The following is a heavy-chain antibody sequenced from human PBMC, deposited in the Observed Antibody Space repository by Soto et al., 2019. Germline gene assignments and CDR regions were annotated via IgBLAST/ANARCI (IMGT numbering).Heavy chain of an antibody. V-gene: IGHV3-23*01. CDR3: AKDSIVGATTSWDY. J-gene: IGHJ4*02. CDR1: GFTFSSYA. Sequence: PGGSLRLSCAASGFTFSSYAMSWVRQAPGKGLEWVSAIRGSGGSTYYADSVKGRFTISRDNSKNTLYLQMNSLRAENTAVYYCAKDSIVGATTSWDYWGQGTLVTVSS. CDR2: IRGSGGST. D-gene: IGHD1-26*01.